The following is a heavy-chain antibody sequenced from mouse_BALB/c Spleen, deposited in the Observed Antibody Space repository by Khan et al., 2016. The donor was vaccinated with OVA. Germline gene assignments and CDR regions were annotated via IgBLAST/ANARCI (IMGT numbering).Heavy chain of an antibody. CDR2: IYPGTDNT. CDR1: GYIFTSYW. V-gene: IGHV1-76*01. CDR3: GREEALYYLDY. J-gene: IGHJ2*01. D-gene: IGHD3-2*02. Sequence: QVHVKQSGAELVRPGASVKLSCKTSGYIFTSYWIHWVKQRSGQGLEWIARIYPGTDNTYYNEKLKDKATLTADKSSSTAYMQLSSLKSEDSAVYFGGREEALYYLDYWGQGTTLSVSS.